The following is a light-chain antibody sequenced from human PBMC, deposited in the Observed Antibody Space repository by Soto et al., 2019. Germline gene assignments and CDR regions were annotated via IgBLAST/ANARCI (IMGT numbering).Light chain of an antibody. J-gene: IGKJ1*01. CDR3: QQYYSYLTWT. CDR1: QGISRY. CDR2: AAS. Sequence: AIRMTQSPSSLSASTGDRVTITCRASQGISRYLARYQQKPGKAPKLLLYAASTLQSGVPSRFSGSGSGTDFTLTLSCRQSEDSATYYCQQYYSYLTWTFGQGTKVEIK. V-gene: IGKV1-8*01.